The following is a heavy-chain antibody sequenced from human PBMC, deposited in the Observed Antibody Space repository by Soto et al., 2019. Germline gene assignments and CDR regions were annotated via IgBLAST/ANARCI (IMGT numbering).Heavy chain of an antibody. J-gene: IGHJ4*02. CDR3: ARGHVDIVATTDY. CDR1: GFTFSSHA. V-gene: IGHV3-64*01. CDR2: ISPNGGTT. Sequence: EVQLVESGGGLVQPGGSLRLSCAASGFTFSSHAMHWVRQAPGKGLGFVSAISPNGGTTYYANSVKGRFIISRDNSKNTLYLQMGSLRAEDMAVYYCARGHVDIVATTDYWGQGTLVTVSS. D-gene: IGHD5-12*01.